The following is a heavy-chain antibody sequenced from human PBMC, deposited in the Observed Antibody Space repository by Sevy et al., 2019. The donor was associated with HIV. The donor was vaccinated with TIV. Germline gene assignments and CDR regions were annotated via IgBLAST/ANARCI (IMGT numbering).Heavy chain of an antibody. CDR3: AGGRYDSSGSFDAFDI. D-gene: IGHD3-22*01. Sequence: GGSLRLSCAASGFTFSNYAMNWVRQAPGKGLEWVSTIFRSGGVTYYADSVKGRCTISRGKFKNTLNLQMHSLRAEDTAVYYCAGGRYDSSGSFDAFDIWGQGTMVTVSS. CDR2: IFRSGGVT. CDR1: GFTFSNYA. V-gene: IGHV3-23*01. J-gene: IGHJ3*02.